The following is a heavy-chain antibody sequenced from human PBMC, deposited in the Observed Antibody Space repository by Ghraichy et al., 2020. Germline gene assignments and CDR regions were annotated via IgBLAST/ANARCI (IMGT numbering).Heavy chain of an antibody. CDR2: IYSGGST. Sequence: SCAASGFTVSSNYMSWVRQAPGKGLEWVSVIYSGGSTYYADSVKGRFTISRDNSKNTLYLQMNSLRAEDTAVYYCARAVYYYYYGMDVWGQGTTVTVSS. CDR3: ARAVYYYYYGMDV. CDR1: GFTVSSNY. J-gene: IGHJ6*02. V-gene: IGHV3-53*01.